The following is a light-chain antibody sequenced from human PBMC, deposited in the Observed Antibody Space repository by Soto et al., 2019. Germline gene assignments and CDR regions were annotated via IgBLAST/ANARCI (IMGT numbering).Light chain of an antibody. CDR2: EVS. J-gene: IGLJ2*01. Sequence: QSALTQPPSASGSPGQSVTISCTGTGSDVGGYNDVSWYQHHPGKAPKLMLYEVSTRPSGVPDRFSGSKSGNTASLTVSGLQAEDEADYYCSSYAGSNIYVVFGGGTKLTVL. CDR3: SSYAGSNIYVV. V-gene: IGLV2-8*01. CDR1: GSDVGGYND.